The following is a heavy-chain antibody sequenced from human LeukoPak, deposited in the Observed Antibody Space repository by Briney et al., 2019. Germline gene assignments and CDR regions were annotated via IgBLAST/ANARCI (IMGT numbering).Heavy chain of an antibody. D-gene: IGHD3-16*01. CDR1: GGTFGSYA. V-gene: IGHV1-69*06. Sequence: SVKVSCKASGGTFGSYAISWVRQAPGQGLEWMGGIIPIFGTANYAQKFQGRVTITADKSTSTAYMELSSLRSEDTAVYYCARADHRLGEGFDYWGQGTLVTVSS. CDR2: IIPIFGTA. J-gene: IGHJ4*02. CDR3: ARADHRLGEGFDY.